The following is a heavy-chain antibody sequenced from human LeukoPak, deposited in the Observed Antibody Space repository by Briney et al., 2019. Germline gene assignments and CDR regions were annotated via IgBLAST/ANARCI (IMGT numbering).Heavy chain of an antibody. CDR1: GYSFTSYW. V-gene: IGHV5-51*01. Sequence: GESLKITCKGSGYSFTSYWIGWVRQMPGKGLEWMGIIYPGDSDTRYSPSFQGQVTISADKSISTAYLQWSSLKASDTAMYYCARRGKIDYGGPSGAFDIWGQGTMVTVSS. CDR3: ARRGKIDYGGPSGAFDI. J-gene: IGHJ3*02. CDR2: IYPGDSDT. D-gene: IGHD4-23*01.